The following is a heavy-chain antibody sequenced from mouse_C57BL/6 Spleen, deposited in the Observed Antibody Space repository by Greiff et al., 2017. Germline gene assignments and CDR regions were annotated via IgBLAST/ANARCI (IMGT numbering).Heavy chain of an antibody. J-gene: IGHJ3*01. Sequence: QVQLQQPGAELVKPGASVKLSCKASGYTFTSYWMQWVNQRPGQGLEWIGEIDPSDSYTNYNQKFKGKATLTVDTSSSTAYMQLSSLTSEDSAVYYCARENRFAYWGQGTLVTVSA. V-gene: IGHV1-50*01. CDR2: IDPSDSYT. CDR3: ARENRFAY. CDR1: GYTFTSYW.